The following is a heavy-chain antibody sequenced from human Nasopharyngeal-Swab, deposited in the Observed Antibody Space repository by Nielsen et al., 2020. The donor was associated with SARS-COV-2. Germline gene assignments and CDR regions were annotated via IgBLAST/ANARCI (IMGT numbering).Heavy chain of an antibody. Sequence: WIRQSPSRGLEWLGRTYYRSKWYNDYAVSVKSRITINPDTSKNQFSLQLNSVTPEDTAVCYCARGRIAVAGFNWFDPWGQGTLVTVSS. CDR3: ARGRIAVAGFNWFDP. J-gene: IGHJ5*02. V-gene: IGHV6-1*01. D-gene: IGHD6-19*01. CDR2: TYYRSKWYN.